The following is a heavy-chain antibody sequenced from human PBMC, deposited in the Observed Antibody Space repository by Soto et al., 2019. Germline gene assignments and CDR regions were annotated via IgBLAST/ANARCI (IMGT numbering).Heavy chain of an antibody. CDR2: IYHSGST. D-gene: IGHD1-1*01. CDR3: ARGLEQRATWFDP. J-gene: IGHJ5*02. Sequence: PSETLSLTCAVWGGCISGGGYSWSCIRKPPGKGLEWIWYIYHSGSTYYNPSLKSRVTISVDRSKNQFSLKLSSVTAADTAVYYSARGLEQRATWFDPWGQGTLVTVSS. V-gene: IGHV4-30-2*01. CDR1: GGCISGGGYS.